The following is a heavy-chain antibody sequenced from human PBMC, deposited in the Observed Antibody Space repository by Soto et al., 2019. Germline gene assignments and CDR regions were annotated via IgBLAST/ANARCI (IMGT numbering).Heavy chain of an antibody. CDR3: AKDRRAGGNYGFYSDF. CDR1: GFTFSSYG. CDR2: SSATGSGR. Sequence: GESLKISCAASGFTFSSYGMTWVRQAPGKGLEWVSFSSATGSGRYYADSVKGRFTISRDNSKNTLYLQMSSLRADDTAAYYCAKDRRAGGNYGFYSDFWGQGALVTVSS. D-gene: IGHD1-7*01. V-gene: IGHV3-23*01. J-gene: IGHJ4*02.